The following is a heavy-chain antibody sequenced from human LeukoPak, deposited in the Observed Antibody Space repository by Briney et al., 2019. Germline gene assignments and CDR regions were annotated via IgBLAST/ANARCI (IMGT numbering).Heavy chain of an antibody. V-gene: IGHV4-39*07. CDR1: GGSISSSSYY. D-gene: IGHD2-2*01. CDR3: ARDFHMRKGNGCFDY. CDR2: IYYSGST. J-gene: IGHJ4*02. Sequence: PSETLSLTCTVSGGSISSSSYYWGWIRQPPGKGLEWIGSIYYSGSTYYNPSLKSRVTISVDTSKNQFSLKLSSVTAADTAVYYCARDFHMRKGNGCFDYWGQGTLVTVSS.